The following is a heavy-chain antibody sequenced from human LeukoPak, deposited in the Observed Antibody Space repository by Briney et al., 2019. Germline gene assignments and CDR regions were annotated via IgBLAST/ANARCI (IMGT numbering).Heavy chain of an antibody. D-gene: IGHD5-18*01. Sequence: PSETLSLTCTVSGGSITTDYWSWIRQPPGKGLEWIGYIYYTGSTNYSPSLKSRVTISEGTSKNQISLKLNSVTAADTAVYYCARDVDTAAGYWGQGTLVTVSS. V-gene: IGHV4-59*12. CDR2: IYYTGST. CDR1: GGSITTDY. J-gene: IGHJ4*02. CDR3: ARDVDTAAGY.